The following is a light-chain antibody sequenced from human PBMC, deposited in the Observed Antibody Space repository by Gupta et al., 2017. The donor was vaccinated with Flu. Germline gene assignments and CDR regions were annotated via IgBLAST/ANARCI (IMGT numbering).Light chain of an antibody. CDR3: QSADSSGTPV. J-gene: IGLJ3*02. V-gene: IGLV3-25*03. CDR2: KDS. CDR1: ALPKQY. Sequence: PGKTARITCSGDALPKQYAYWYQQKPGQAPVLVIYKDSERPSGIPERFSGSSSGTTVTLTISGVQAEDEADYYCQSADSSGTPVFGGGTKLTVL.